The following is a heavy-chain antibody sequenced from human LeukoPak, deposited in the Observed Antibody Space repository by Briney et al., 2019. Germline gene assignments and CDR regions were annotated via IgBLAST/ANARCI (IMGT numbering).Heavy chain of an antibody. V-gene: IGHV1-24*01. D-gene: IGHD6-13*01. CDR2: FDPEDGET. CDR3: ATTGGSSWYGWFDP. CDR1: GYTLTELS. Sequence: ASVKVSCKVSGYTLTELSMHWVRQAPGKGLEWMGGFDPEDGETIYAQKFQGRVTMTEDTSTDTACMELSSLRSEDTAVYYCATTGGSSWYGWFDPWGQGTLVTVSS. J-gene: IGHJ5*02.